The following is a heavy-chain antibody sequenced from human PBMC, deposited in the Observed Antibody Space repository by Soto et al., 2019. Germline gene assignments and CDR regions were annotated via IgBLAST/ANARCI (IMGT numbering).Heavy chain of an antibody. V-gene: IGHV3-48*02. Sequence: HPGGSLRLSCAASGFTFSSYGMNWVRQAPGKGLAWVSYISSGRPTIQYADSVKGRFTISRDNAKNSLYLQMNSLRDEDTAVYYCERGGAARPDYWGQGTLVTVSS. CDR2: ISSGRPTI. CDR3: ERGGAARPDY. CDR1: GFTFSSYG. J-gene: IGHJ4*02. D-gene: IGHD6-6*01.